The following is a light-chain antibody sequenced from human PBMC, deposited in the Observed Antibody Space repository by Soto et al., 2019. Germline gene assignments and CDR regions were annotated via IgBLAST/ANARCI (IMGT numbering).Light chain of an antibody. CDR1: SSNTGSNY. J-gene: IGLJ2*01. CDR3: AAWDDSLSGRV. CDR2: TNN. V-gene: IGLV1-47*01. Sequence: QSVLTQPPSASGTPGQRVTISCSGSSSNTGSNYVYWYQQLPGTAPKLLIDTNNQRPSGVPDRFSGSKSGTSASLAISGLLSEDDANYYCAAWDDSLSGRVFGGGTKLTVL.